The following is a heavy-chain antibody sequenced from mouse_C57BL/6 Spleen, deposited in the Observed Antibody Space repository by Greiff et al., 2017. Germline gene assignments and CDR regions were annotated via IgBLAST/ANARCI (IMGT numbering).Heavy chain of an antibody. CDR1: GFTFSDYG. Sequence: DVMLVESGGGLVKPGGSLKLSCAASGFTFSDYGMHWVRQAPEKGLEWVAYISSGSSTIYYADTVKGRFTISRDNAKNTLFLQMTSLRSEDTAMYYCATTTVVAPYYAMDYWGQGTSVTVSS. CDR2: ISSGSSTI. D-gene: IGHD1-1*01. CDR3: ATTTVVAPYYAMDY. J-gene: IGHJ4*01. V-gene: IGHV5-17*01.